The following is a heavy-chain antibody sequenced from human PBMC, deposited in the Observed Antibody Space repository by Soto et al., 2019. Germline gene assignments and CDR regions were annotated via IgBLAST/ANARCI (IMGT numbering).Heavy chain of an antibody. Sequence: GGSLRLSCTASGFTFGDYAMSWFRQAPGKGLEWVGFIRSKAYGGTTEYAASVKGRFTISRDDSKSIAYLQMNSLKTEDTAVYYCTREVLLWFGELSYYYYMDVWGKGTTVTVSS. CDR1: GFTFGDYA. CDR3: TREVLLWFGELSYYYYMDV. J-gene: IGHJ6*03. V-gene: IGHV3-49*03. D-gene: IGHD3-10*01. CDR2: IRSKAYGGTT.